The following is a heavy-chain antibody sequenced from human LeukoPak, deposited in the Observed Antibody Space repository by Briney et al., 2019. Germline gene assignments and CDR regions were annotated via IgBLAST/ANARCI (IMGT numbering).Heavy chain of an antibody. CDR2: INPNSGGT. CDR1: GYTFTGYY. CDR3: ARGIMITFGGVIGTNYYFDY. V-gene: IGHV1-2*02. J-gene: IGHJ4*02. Sequence: GASVKVSCKASGYTFTGYYMHWVRQAPGQGLEWMGWINPNSGGTNYAQKFQGRVTMTRDTSISTAYMELSRLRSDDTAVYYCARGIMITFGGVIGTNYYFDYWGQGTLVTVSS. D-gene: IGHD3-16*02.